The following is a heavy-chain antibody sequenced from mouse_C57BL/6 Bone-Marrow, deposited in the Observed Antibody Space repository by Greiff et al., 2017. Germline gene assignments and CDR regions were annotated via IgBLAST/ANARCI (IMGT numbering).Heavy chain of an antibody. V-gene: IGHV3-6*01. CDR2: ISYDGSN. CDR3: ARDYYGSSCLDY. Sequence: EVKLQESGPGLVKPSQSLSLTCSVTGYSITSGYYWNWIRQFPGNKLEWMGYISYDGSNNYNPSLKNRISITRDTSKNQFFLKLNSVTTEDTATYYCARDYYGSSCLDYWGQGTTLTVSS. J-gene: IGHJ2*01. CDR1: GYSITSGYY. D-gene: IGHD1-1*01.